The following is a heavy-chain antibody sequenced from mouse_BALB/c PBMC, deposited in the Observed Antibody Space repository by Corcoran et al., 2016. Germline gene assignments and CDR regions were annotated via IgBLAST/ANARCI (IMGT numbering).Heavy chain of an antibody. J-gene: IGHJ2*01. V-gene: IGHV5-9-4*01. D-gene: IGHD3-1*01. CDR1: GFTFSTYA. Sequence: EVQLLESGGGLVQPGGSLRLSCAASGFTFSTYAMTWVRQAPGKGREWVSGSSGCGCRTDYSGSVKGRFTISRDNSNNARYLQMNSLRVEDTAVYYCAKVMSGTGLYYFDYWGQGTLVTVSS. CDR2: SSGCGCRT. CDR3: AKVMSGTGLYYFDY.